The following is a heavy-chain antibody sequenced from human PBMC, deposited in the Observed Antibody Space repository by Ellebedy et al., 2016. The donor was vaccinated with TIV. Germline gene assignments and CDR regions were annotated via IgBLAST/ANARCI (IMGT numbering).Heavy chain of an antibody. Sequence: GESLKISXAASGFTFSSYAMHWVRQAPGKGLEWVSAISGSGGSTYYADSVKGRFTISRDNSKNTLYLQMNSLRAEDTAVYYCAKDPYYYGSRAFDIWGQGTMVTVSS. CDR1: GFTFSSYA. D-gene: IGHD3-10*01. V-gene: IGHV3-23*01. CDR3: AKDPYYYGSRAFDI. J-gene: IGHJ3*02. CDR2: ISGSGGST.